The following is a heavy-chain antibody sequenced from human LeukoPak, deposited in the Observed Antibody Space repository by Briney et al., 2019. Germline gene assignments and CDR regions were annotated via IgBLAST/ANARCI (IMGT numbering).Heavy chain of an antibody. CDR2: VYYTGST. CDR3: ARGRNKQVITMVRGVINSYYYYMDV. D-gene: IGHD3-10*01. CDR1: GGYISSYY. J-gene: IGHJ6*03. V-gene: IGHV4-59*12. Sequence: KPSETLSLTCTVSGGYISSYYWSWIRQPPGEGLEWIGYVYYTGSTNYNPSLKSRVTISVDTSKNQFSLKLSSVTAADTAVYYCARGRNKQVITMVRGVINSYYYYMDVWGKGTTVTVSS.